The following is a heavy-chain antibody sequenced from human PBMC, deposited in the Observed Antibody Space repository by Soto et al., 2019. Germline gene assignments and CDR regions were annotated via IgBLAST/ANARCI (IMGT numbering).Heavy chain of an antibody. Sequence: QLQESGPGLVKPSETLSLTCNVSGRSMISYYWSWIRQPAGKGLEWIGRVYTGGNTNYNPSLKRRVTMSVDTSKSQFSLILTSVTAADTAVYYCAREGDDRHFFFDSWGQGTLVTVSS. V-gene: IGHV4-4*07. J-gene: IGHJ4*02. D-gene: IGHD3-3*02. CDR1: GRSMISYY. CDR2: VYTGGNT. CDR3: AREGDDRHFFFDS.